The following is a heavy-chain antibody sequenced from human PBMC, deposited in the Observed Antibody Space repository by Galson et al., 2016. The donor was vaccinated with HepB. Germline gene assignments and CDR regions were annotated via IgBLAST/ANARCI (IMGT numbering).Heavy chain of an antibody. J-gene: IGHJ4*02. Sequence: SLRLSCAASGFTFDDYTMHWVRQAPGKGLEWVSLISWDRGSTYYADSVKGRFTISRDNSKNSLYLQMNSLRTEDTALYYCAKDISYYGSGLDYWGQGTLVTVSS. CDR1: GFTFDDYT. CDR3: AKDISYYGSGLDY. CDR2: ISWDRGST. V-gene: IGHV3-43*01. D-gene: IGHD3-10*01.